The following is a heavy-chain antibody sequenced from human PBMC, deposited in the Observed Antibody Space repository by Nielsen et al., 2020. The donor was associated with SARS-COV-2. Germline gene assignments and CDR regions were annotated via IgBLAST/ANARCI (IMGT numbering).Heavy chain of an antibody. CDR1: GFTFSSYA. J-gene: IGHJ5*02. V-gene: IGHV3-23*01. CDR2: ISGSGGST. Sequence: GGSLRLSCAASGFTFSSYAMSWVRQAPGKGLEWVSNISGSGGSTYYVDSVKGRFTISGDNSKTTLYLQVNSLRADDTAVYYCARSRGGGWYWFDPWGQGTLVTVSS. CDR3: ARSRGGGWYWFDP. D-gene: IGHD6-19*01.